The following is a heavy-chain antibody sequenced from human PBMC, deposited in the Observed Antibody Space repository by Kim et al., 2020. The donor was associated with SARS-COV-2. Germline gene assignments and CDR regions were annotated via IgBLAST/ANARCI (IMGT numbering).Heavy chain of an antibody. D-gene: IGHD2-15*01. CDR2: INHSGST. CDR3: ALGSCYEFCYYYGMDV. J-gene: IGHJ6*02. CDR1: GGSFSGYY. Sequence: SETLSLTCAVYGGSFSGYYWSWIRQPPGKGLEWIGEINHSGSTNYNPSLKSRVTISVDTSKNQFSLKLSSVTAADTAVYYCALGSCYEFCYYYGMDVWGQGTTVTVSS. V-gene: IGHV4-34*01.